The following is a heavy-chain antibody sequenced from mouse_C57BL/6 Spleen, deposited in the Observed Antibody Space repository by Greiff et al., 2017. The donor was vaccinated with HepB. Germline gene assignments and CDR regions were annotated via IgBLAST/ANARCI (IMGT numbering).Heavy chain of an antibody. CDR1: GYAFSSSW. CDR2: IYPGDGDT. D-gene: IGHD4-1*01. Sequence: VQLQQSGPELVKPGASVKISCKASGYAFSSSWMNWVKQRPGKGLEWIGRIYPGDGDTNYNGKFKGKATLTADKSSSTAYMQLSSLTSEDSAVYFCAITGTLYFDYWGQGTTLTVSS. V-gene: IGHV1-82*01. J-gene: IGHJ2*01. CDR3: AITGTLYFDY.